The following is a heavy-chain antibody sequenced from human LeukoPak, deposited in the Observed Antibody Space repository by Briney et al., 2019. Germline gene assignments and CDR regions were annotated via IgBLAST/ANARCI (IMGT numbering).Heavy chain of an antibody. CDR3: ARANRAVTESDFDY. V-gene: IGHV1-8*01. D-gene: IGHD5-18*01. J-gene: IGHJ4*02. CDR1: GYTFTSYD. Sequence: ASVKVSCKASGYTFTSYDINWVRQATGQGLEWMGWMNPNSGNTGYARKFQGRVTMTRNTSISTAYMELSSLRSEDTAVYYCARANRAVTESDFDYWGQGTLVTVSS. CDR2: MNPNSGNT.